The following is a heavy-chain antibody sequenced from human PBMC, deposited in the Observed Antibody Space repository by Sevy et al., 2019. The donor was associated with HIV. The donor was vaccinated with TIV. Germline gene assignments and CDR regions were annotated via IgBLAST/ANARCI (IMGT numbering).Heavy chain of an antibody. V-gene: IGHV3-21*01. CDR2: ISSSSTYI. CDR3: ARARIAASAPYYFDY. J-gene: IGHJ4*02. D-gene: IGHD6-13*01. CDR1: GFTFSSYT. Sequence: GGSLRLSCVASGFTFSSYTMNWVRQAPGKGLEWVSSISSSSTYIYYADSLKGRFTISRDNAKNSVYLQMNSLRAEDTAVYYCARARIAASAPYYFDYWGQGTLVTVSS.